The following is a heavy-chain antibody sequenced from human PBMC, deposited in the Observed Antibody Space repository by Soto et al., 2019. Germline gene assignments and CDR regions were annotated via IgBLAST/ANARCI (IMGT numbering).Heavy chain of an antibody. CDR3: ARSGGDYAEYYFDY. J-gene: IGHJ4*02. CDR2: IWYDGSNK. D-gene: IGHD2-21*02. V-gene: IGHV3-33*01. Sequence: QVQLVESGGGVVQPGRSLRLSCAASGFTFSSYGMHWVRQAPGKGLEWVAVIWYDGSNKYYADSVKGRSTISRDNSKNTLYLQMNSLRAEDTAVYYCARSGGDYAEYYFDYWGQGTLVTVSS. CDR1: GFTFSSYG.